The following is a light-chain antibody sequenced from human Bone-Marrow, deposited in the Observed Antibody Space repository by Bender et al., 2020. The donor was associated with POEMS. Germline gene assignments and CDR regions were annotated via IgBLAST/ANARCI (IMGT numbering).Light chain of an antibody. J-gene: IGLJ2*01. V-gene: IGLV3-1*01. CDR3: QAWDMNTVV. CDR1: KLENKY. Sequence: SYGLTQPPSVSVSPGHTANITCSGDKLENKYVCWYHQKPGQSPVLVIYQDDMRPSGIPERFSGSTSGSRATLTITGTQAMDEGDYYCQAWDMNTVVFGGGTKLTVL. CDR2: QDD.